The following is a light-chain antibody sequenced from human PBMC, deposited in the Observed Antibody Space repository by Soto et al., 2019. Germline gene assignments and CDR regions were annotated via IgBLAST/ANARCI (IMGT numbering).Light chain of an antibody. CDR1: SSNIGNKY. Sequence: QSVLTQPPSASGTPGQRVTISCSGSSSNIGNKYVDWYQQVPGTAPKLLIYGNNQRPSGVPDRFSGSKSGTSASLAISGLRSEDGADYYCAAWDARLSVVFGGGTKLTVL. CDR2: GNN. CDR3: AAWDARLSVV. V-gene: IGLV1-47*01. J-gene: IGLJ2*01.